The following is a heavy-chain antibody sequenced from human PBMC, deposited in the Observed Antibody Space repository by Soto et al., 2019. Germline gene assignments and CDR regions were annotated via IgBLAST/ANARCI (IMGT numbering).Heavy chain of an antibody. D-gene: IGHD3-16*01. Sequence: GGSLRLSCTASGFTFSDYYMSWIRQAPGKGLEWISYISSASDYSTYADSVKGRFTISRDNAKNSLYLQLNNVRPDDTALYFCARHDYNNEHCLDSWGLGTAVTVSS. CDR1: GFTFSDYY. CDR2: ISSASDYS. CDR3: ARHDYNNEHCLDS. V-gene: IGHV3-11*06. J-gene: IGHJ4*02.